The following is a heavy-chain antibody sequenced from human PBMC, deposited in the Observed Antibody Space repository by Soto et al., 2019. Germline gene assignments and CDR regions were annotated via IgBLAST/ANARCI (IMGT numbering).Heavy chain of an antibody. Sequence: QITLKESGPTLVKPTQTLTLTCTFSGFSLSTSGVGVGWIRQPPGKALEWLALIYWDDDKRYSPSLKSRLTITKDTSKNQVVLTLTNMDPVDTATYYCAHAVQMATIPDYWGQGTLVTVSS. CDR2: IYWDDDK. D-gene: IGHD5-12*01. J-gene: IGHJ4*02. CDR3: AHAVQMATIPDY. V-gene: IGHV2-5*02. CDR1: GFSLSTSGVG.